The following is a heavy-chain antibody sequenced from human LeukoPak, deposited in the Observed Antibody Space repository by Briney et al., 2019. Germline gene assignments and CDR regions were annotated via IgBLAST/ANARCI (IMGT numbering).Heavy chain of an antibody. Sequence: SVKVSCKASGGTFSIYAVSWVRQGPGQGLEWMGGIIPIFGSANYAQKFQGRVTITTDESTSTAYMELSSLRSEDTAVYYCARAPHTSMVRGVILSSYYFDYWGQGTLVTVSS. CDR1: GGTFSIYA. CDR3: ARAPHTSMVRGVILSSYYFDY. CDR2: IIPIFGSA. V-gene: IGHV1-69*05. D-gene: IGHD3-10*01. J-gene: IGHJ4*02.